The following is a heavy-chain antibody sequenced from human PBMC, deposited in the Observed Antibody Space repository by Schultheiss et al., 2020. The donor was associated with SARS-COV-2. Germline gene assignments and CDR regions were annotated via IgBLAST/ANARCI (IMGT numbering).Heavy chain of an antibody. Sequence: SETLSLTCTVSGGSISSGGYYWSWIRQHPGKGLEWIGYIYYSGSTYYNPSLKSRVTMSIDTSKNQFSLKLTSVAAADTAVYYCARVDTSGWSNWFDPWGQGTLVTVSS. CDR1: GGSISSGGYY. V-gene: IGHV4-61*08. D-gene: IGHD6-19*01. J-gene: IGHJ5*02. CDR2: IYYSGST. CDR3: ARVDTSGWSNWFDP.